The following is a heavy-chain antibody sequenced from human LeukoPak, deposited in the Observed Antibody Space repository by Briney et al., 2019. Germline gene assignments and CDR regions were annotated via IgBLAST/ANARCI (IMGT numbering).Heavy chain of an antibody. J-gene: IGHJ4*02. CDR2: IYTSGST. Sequence: SETLSLTCTVSGGSISSYYLSWIRQPPGQGLEWVGYIYTSGSTDYTPSLKSRVTMSVDTSKNQFSLKLSSVTAAATPVYYRAKGGWSLDYWGQGTLVTVSS. CDR1: GGSISSYY. V-gene: IGHV4-4*07. D-gene: IGHD6-19*01. CDR3: AKGGWSLDY.